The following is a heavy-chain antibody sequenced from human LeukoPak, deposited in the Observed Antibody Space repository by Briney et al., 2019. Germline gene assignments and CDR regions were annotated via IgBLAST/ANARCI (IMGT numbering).Heavy chain of an antibody. J-gene: IGHJ4*02. CDR2: IKQDGSEK. CDR1: GFTLSSYW. V-gene: IGHV3-7*01. Sequence: PGESLRLSCAASGFTLSSYWMTWIRQAPGKGLEWVANIKQDGSEKYYVDSVKGRFTISRDNAKNSLYLQMNSLRAEDTAVYYCARETDLCSSTSCSYYFDYWGQGTLVTVSS. D-gene: IGHD2-2*01. CDR3: ARETDLCSSTSCSYYFDY.